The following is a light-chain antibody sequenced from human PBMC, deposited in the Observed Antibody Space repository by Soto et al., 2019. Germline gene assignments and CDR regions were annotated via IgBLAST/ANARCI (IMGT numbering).Light chain of an antibody. Sequence: EIVMTQSPATLSVSPGERATLSCRASQSVSSYLAWYQQKPGQAPRLLMYEASTRATGIPARFSGGGSGTDFTLTISSLQPEDFATYYCQQSYSTPGTFGQGTKVDIK. CDR3: QQSYSTPGT. CDR2: EAS. V-gene: IGKV3D-15*01. CDR1: QSVSSY. J-gene: IGKJ1*01.